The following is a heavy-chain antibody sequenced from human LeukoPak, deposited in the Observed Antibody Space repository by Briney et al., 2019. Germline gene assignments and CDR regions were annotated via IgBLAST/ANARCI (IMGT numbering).Heavy chain of an antibody. CDR3: ARQYCSSTSCSKHDAFDI. Sequence: GGSLRLSCAASGFTFSSYSMNWVRQAPGKGLEWVANIKQDGSEKYYVDSVKGRFTISRDNAKNSLYLEMNSLRAEDTAVYYCARQYCSSTSCSKHDAFDIWGQGTMVTVSS. V-gene: IGHV3-7*01. D-gene: IGHD2-2*01. J-gene: IGHJ3*02. CDR2: IKQDGSEK. CDR1: GFTFSSYS.